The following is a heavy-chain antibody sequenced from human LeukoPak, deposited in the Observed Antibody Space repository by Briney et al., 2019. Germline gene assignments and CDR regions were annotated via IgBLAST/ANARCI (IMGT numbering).Heavy chain of an antibody. D-gene: IGHD2-2*01. CDR3: ARGSCSTSCCSERVRGLDV. J-gene: IGHJ6*02. CDR2: FHTAGDT. Sequence: PGGSLRLSCAASGFIFSNYDMHWVRQGTGNGLEWVSAFHTAGDTHYAGSVKGRFTVSRDNAENSFYLQMNSLRAGDTAVYFCARGSCSTSCCSERVRGLDVWGPGITVTVSS. V-gene: IGHV3-13*01. CDR1: GFIFSNYD.